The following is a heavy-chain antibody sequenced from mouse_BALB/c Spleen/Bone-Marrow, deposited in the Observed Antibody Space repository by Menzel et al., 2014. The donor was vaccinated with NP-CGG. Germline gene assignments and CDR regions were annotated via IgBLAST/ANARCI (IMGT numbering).Heavy chain of an antibody. CDR3: AGGLWFTY. J-gene: IGHJ3*01. CDR1: GYVFTGYF. CDR2: IYPGCGIT. Sequence: QVQLQQSGPDLVKSGSSVKMSCKASGYVFTGYFMNLFKQRGVQGLEWFGQIYPGCGITYYNEKFKGKATQNAEKSSNLENMQLKSLASEYYAGYFWAGGLWFTYWGQGTLVTVSS. V-gene: IGHV1-82*01.